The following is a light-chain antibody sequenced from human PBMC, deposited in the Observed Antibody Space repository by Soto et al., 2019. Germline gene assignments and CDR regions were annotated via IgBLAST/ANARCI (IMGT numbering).Light chain of an antibody. J-gene: IGLJ1*01. CDR3: CSYAGSSTYV. Sequence: QSALTQPASVSGSPGQSITISCTGTSSDVGSYNLVSGYQQHPGKAPKLMIYEGSKRPSGVSNRFSGSKSGNTASLTISGLQAEYEADDYCCSYAGSSTYVFGNGTKVTVL. V-gene: IGLV2-23*01. CDR1: SSDVGSYNL. CDR2: EGS.